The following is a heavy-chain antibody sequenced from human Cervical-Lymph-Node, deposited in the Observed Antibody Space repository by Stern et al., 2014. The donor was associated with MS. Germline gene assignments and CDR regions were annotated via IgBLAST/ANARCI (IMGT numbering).Heavy chain of an antibody. CDR3: AKDTWYYDFWSGYYTD. CDR2: ISWNSGSI. V-gene: IGHV3-9*01. J-gene: IGHJ4*02. D-gene: IGHD3-3*01. Sequence: EVQLEESGGGLVQPGRSLRLSCAASGFTFNDYAMHWVRQAPGKGLEWVSGISWNSGSIGYADSVKGRFTISRDNAKNSLYLQMNSLRAEDTALYYCAKDTWYYDFWSGYYTDWGQGTLVTVSS. CDR1: GFTFNDYA.